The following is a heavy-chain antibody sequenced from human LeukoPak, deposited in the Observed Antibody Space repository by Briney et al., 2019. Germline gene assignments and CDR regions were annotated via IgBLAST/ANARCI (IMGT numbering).Heavy chain of an antibody. CDR2: IYHSGST. J-gene: IGHJ4*02. D-gene: IGHD6-19*01. CDR1: GYSISSGYY. CDR3: ARGGRWLPFDY. Sequence: SETLSLTCAVSGYSISSGYYWGWIRQPPGKGLEWIGSIYHSGSTYYNPSLKSRVTISVDTSKNQFSLKLSSVTAADTAVYYCARGGRWLPFDYWGQGTLVTVSS. V-gene: IGHV4-38-2*01.